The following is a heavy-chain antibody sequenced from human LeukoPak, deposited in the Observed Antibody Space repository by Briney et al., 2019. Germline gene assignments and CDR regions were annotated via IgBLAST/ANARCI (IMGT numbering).Heavy chain of an antibody. CDR3: AAIAAPYGMDV. CDR1: GGSISSGDYY. V-gene: IGHV4-30-4*01. CDR2: IYYSGST. D-gene: IGHD6-6*01. J-gene: IGHJ6*02. Sequence: PSQTLSLTCTVSGGSISSGDYYWSWIRQPPGKGLEWIGYIYYSGSTYYNPSLKSRVTISVGTSKNQFSLKLSSVTAADTAVYYCAAIAAPYGMDVWGQGTTVTVSS.